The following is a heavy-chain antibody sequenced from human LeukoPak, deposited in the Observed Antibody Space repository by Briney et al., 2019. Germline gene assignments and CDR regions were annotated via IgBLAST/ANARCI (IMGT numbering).Heavy chain of an antibody. Sequence: ASVKVSCKASGYTFTGYYMHWVRQAPGQGLEWMGRINPNSGGTNYAQKFQGRVTMTRDKSISTAYMELSRLRSDDTAVYYCARSGIRVVGATNFDYWGQGTLVTVSS. CDR1: GYTFTGYY. D-gene: IGHD1-26*01. V-gene: IGHV1-2*06. CDR3: ARSGIRVVGATNFDY. J-gene: IGHJ4*02. CDR2: INPNSGGT.